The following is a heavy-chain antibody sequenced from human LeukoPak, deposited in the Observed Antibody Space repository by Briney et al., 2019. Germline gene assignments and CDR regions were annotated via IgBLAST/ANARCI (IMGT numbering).Heavy chain of an antibody. CDR2: ISSSGSNI. J-gene: IGHJ4*02. CDR3: ARGWISDSFDY. V-gene: IGHV3-48*03. D-gene: IGHD5-12*01. Sequence: GGSLRLSCAASGFTFSSYEMNWVRQAPGKGLEWVSYISSSGSNIYYADSVRGRFTISRDNAKNSLYLQMNSLRAEDTAVYYCARGWISDSFDYWGQGTLVTVSS. CDR1: GFTFSSYE.